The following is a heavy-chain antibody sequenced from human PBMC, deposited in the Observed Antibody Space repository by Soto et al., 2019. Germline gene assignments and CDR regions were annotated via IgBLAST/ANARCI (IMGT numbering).Heavy chain of an antibody. CDR1: GGTFSSYT. Sequence: QVQLVQSGAEVKKPGSSVKVSCKASGGTFSSYTISWVRQAPGQGLEWMGRIIPILGIANYAQKFQGRVTSTADKTRSTAYMERSSRRSEDTSVYYAASGSGWTPYYFDYWGQGTLVTVSS. V-gene: IGHV1-69*02. J-gene: IGHJ4*02. CDR2: IIPILGIA. D-gene: IGHD6-19*01. CDR3: ASGSGWTPYYFDY.